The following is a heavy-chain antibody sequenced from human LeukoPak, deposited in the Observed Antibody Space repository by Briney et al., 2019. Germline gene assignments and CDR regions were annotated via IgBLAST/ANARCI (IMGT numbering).Heavy chain of an antibody. CDR2: ISSSSSYI. CDR1: GFTFGDYA. V-gene: IGHV3-21*01. Sequence: GGSLRLSCTASGFTFGDYAMSWVRQAPGKGLEWVSSISSSSSYIYYADSVKGRFTISRDNAKNSLYLQMNSLRAEDTAVYYCARVEETATTAAIIRKYSYYYYYMDVWGKGNTVTVSS. D-gene: IGHD4-11*01. CDR3: ARVEETATTAAIIRKYSYYYYYMDV. J-gene: IGHJ6*03.